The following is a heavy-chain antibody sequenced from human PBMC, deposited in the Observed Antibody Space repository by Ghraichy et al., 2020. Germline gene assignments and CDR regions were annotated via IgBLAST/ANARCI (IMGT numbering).Heavy chain of an antibody. CDR1: GYTFTSYY. J-gene: IGHJ4*02. V-gene: IGHV1-46*01. CDR2: INPSGGST. D-gene: IGHD1-7*01. CDR3: ARAGRVTEDPAGTPAPQIDY. Sequence: ASVKVSCKASGYTFTSYYMHWVRQAPGQGLEWMGIINPSGGSTSYAQKFQGRVTMTRDTSTSTVYMELSSLRSEDTAVYYCARAGRVTEDPAGTPAPQIDYWGQGTLVTVSS.